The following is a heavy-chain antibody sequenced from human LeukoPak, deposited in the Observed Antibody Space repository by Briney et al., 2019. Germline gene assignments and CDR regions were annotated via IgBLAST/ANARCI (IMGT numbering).Heavy chain of an antibody. CDR2: INPNSGGT. J-gene: IGHJ6*03. D-gene: IGHD6-13*01. CDR3: ARDAIAAAGTQLPYYYYYMDV. Sequence: GASVKVSCKASGYTFINDGISWVRQAPGQGLEWMGWINPNSGGTNYAQKFQGRVTMTRDTSISTAYMELSRLRSDDTAVYYCARDAIAAAGTQLPYYYYYMDVWGKGTTVTISS. V-gene: IGHV1-2*02. CDR1: GYTFINDG.